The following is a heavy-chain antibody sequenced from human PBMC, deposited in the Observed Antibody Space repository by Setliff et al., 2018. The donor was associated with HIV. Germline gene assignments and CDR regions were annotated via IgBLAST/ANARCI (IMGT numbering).Heavy chain of an antibody. V-gene: IGHV4-61*01. J-gene: IGHJ4*02. D-gene: IGHD4-17*01. Sequence: PSETLSLTCTVSGGSVGSGSYYWSWVRQPPGKGLEWIGYIYYTGSTNYNPSLKSRLTISVDMSKNQFSLKLRSVTAADTAVYYCARDPPGYGDSNDYWGQGTLVTVSS. CDR2: IYYTGST. CDR3: ARDPPGYGDSNDY. CDR1: GGSVGSGSYY.